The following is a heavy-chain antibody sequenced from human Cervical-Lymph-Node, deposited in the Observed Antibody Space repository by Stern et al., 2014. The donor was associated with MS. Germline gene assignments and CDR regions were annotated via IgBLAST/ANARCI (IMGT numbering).Heavy chain of an antibody. Sequence: QLQLQESAPGLVKPSETLSLACTVSGGSISSSSFFWGWIRQPPGRTLEWLGTVYYTGSTQYTPPLKIRATIPVHAPTTQFPLKLPPVPAADPAIYYCARQTGENYFDYGGQGSLVTVSS. V-gene: IGHV4-39*01. CDR2: VYYTGST. CDR3: ARQTGENYFDY. CDR1: GGSISSSSFF. J-gene: IGHJ4*02. D-gene: IGHD1-26*01.